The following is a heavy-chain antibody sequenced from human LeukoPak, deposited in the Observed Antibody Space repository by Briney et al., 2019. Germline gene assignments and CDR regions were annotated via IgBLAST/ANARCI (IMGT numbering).Heavy chain of an antibody. CDR3: VRGYSYGWFDP. CDR1: GGSISSYY. Sequence: ETLSLTCTVSGGSISSYYWSWVRQAPGKGLEWVSVISGSGEITYYADSVKGRFTISRDNSKNTLYLQMNSLRADDTAVYYCVRGYSYGWFDPWGQGTLVTVS. D-gene: IGHD5-18*01. V-gene: IGHV3-23*01. CDR2: ISGSGEIT. J-gene: IGHJ5*02.